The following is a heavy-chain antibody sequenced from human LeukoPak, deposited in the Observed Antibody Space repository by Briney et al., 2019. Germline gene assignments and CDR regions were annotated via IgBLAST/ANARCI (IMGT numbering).Heavy chain of an antibody. CDR3: ARAPGYSSSSGGLDP. V-gene: IGHV4-34*01. D-gene: IGHD6-6*01. Sequence: SETLSLTCAVYGGSFSGYYWSWIRQPPGKGLEWIGEINHSGSTNYNPSLKSRVTISVDTSRNQFSLKLSSVTAADTAVYYCARAPGYSSSSGGLDPWGQGTLVTVSS. CDR2: INHSGST. J-gene: IGHJ5*02. CDR1: GGSFSGYY.